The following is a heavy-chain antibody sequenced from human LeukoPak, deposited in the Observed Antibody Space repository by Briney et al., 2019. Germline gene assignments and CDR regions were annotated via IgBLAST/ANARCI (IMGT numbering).Heavy chain of an antibody. CDR1: GGYVNSFY. CDR3: ARNPIGTYNLH. V-gene: IGHV4-59*02. Sequence: SETLSLTCTVSGGYVNSFYWNWVRQAPGKGLEWIGYVSYSGITIYNPPLKSRVAISLDTYRKHFSLKLRSVTRADTAIYYCARNPIGTYNLHWGQGSLVTVPS. CDR2: VSYSGIT. D-gene: IGHD1-14*01. J-gene: IGHJ4*02.